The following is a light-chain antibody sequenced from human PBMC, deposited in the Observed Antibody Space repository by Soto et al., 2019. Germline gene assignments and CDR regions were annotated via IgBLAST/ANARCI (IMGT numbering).Light chain of an antibody. CDR2: SNN. J-gene: IGLJ1*01. CDR3: AAWDASMTGYV. CDR1: SSNSGSNT. Sequence: QSALTQPPSASGTPGQRGSISCSGSSSNSGSNTVDCYQQLPGTAPKRLSYSNNQRPSGVPDRFSGSESGTSASLAVSGRQCEDETDYCCAAWDASMTGYVFGNGTKATVL. V-gene: IGLV1-44*01.